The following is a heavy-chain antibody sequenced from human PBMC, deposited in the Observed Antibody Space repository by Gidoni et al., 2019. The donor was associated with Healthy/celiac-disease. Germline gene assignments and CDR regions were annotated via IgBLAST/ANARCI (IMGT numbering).Heavy chain of an antibody. CDR1: GYTFTSYY. CDR3: AREGGGGTSYGMDV. J-gene: IGHJ6*02. D-gene: IGHD1-1*01. Sequence: QVQLVQSGAEVKKPGASVKVSRKASGYTFTSYYMHWVRQAPGQGLAWLGIINPSGGSTSYAKKFQGRVTMTRDTSTSTVYMELSSLRSEDTAVYYCAREGGGGTSYGMDVWGQGTTVTVSS. CDR2: INPSGGST. V-gene: IGHV1-46*01.